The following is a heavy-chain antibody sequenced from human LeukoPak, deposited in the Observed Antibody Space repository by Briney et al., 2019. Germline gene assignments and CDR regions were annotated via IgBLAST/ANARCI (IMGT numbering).Heavy chain of an antibody. CDR2: ISNSGST. J-gene: IGHJ4*02. Sequence: SETLSLTCAVYGGSFSGHYWSWIRQPPGKGLEWIGSISNSGSTYYNPSLLSRVTISVETSKNQFSLKLSSVTAADTAVYYCSNTNRGWYGVGDYWGQGVLVTVSS. CDR1: GGSFSGHY. CDR3: SNTNRGWYGVGDY. V-gene: IGHV4-34*01. D-gene: IGHD6-19*01.